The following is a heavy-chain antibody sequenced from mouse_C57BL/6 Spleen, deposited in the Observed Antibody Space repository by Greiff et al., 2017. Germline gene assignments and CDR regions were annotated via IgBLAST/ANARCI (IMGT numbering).Heavy chain of an antibody. V-gene: IGHV3-6*01. Sequence: EVQLVESGPGLVKPSQSLSLTCSVTGYSITSGYYWNWIRQFPGNKLEWMGYISYDGSNNYNPSLKNRISITRDTSKNQFFLKLNSVTTEDTATYYCARGIYYDYDARTWFAYWGQGILVTVSA. CDR3: ARGIYYDYDARTWFAY. CDR2: ISYDGSN. D-gene: IGHD2-4*01. CDR1: GYSITSGYY. J-gene: IGHJ3*01.